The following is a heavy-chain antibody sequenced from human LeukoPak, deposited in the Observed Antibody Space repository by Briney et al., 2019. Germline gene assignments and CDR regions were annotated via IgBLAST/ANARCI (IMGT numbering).Heavy chain of an antibody. Sequence: SGGSLRLSCAASGFTFSSYWMSWVRQAPGKGLEWVANIKQDGREKYYVDSVKGRFTISRDNAKNSLYLQMNSLRAEDTAVYYCAREGYDFWSGYWDLDYWGQGTLVTVSS. V-gene: IGHV3-7*01. CDR1: GFTFSSYW. CDR3: AREGYDFWSGYWDLDY. CDR2: IKQDGREK. D-gene: IGHD3-3*01. J-gene: IGHJ4*02.